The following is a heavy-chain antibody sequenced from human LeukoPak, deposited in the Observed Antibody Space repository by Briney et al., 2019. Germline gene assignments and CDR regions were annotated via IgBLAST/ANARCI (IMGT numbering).Heavy chain of an antibody. D-gene: IGHD5-12*01. J-gene: IGHJ4*02. V-gene: IGHV4-39*07. CDR1: GGSINNNDYF. Sequence: ASETLSLTCTVSGGSINNNDYFWGWIRQPPGKGLEWIAIIDSSGSTYYNPSLKSRVTISIDTSRNQSSLTLTSVTAADTAMYYCASVATMAEYFDYWGQGTLLTVSS. CDR2: IDSSGST. CDR3: ASVATMAEYFDY.